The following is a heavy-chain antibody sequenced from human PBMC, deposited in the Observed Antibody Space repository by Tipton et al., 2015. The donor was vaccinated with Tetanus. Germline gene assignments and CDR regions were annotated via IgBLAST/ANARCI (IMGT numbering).Heavy chain of an antibody. CDR3: ARLTGHSMDVVDYYYFGMDV. V-gene: IGHV4-30-4*01. CDR1: GGSIISADHY. Sequence: TLSLTCTVSGGSIISADHYWSWIRQPPGKGLEWIGYIYYSGTIYYSPSLKSRVTISVDTSKNQFSLKLTSVSAADTAVYYCARLTGHSMDVVDYYYFGMDVWGQGTKVTVSS. D-gene: IGHD2-21*01. CDR2: IYYSGTI. J-gene: IGHJ6*02.